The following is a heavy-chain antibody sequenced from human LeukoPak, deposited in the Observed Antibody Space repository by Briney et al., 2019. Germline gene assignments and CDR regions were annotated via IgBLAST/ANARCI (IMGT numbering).Heavy chain of an antibody. Sequence: GGSLRLSCAASGFSFSRYYMSWVRQAPGKGLEWVSVLFSGGDTYYADSVKDRFIISRDSSRETLFFQMNSLRADDTAVYYCARQGYDSGFDYWGHGTMVTVSS. CDR2: LFSGGDT. J-gene: IGHJ4*01. D-gene: IGHD5-12*01. V-gene: IGHV3-66*04. CDR3: ARQGYDSGFDY. CDR1: GFSFSRYY.